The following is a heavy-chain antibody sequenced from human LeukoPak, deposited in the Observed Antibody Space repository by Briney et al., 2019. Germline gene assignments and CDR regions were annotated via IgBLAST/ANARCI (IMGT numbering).Heavy chain of an antibody. CDR3: ASGGNSGXDSSDY. CDR1: GFTFSSYS. V-gene: IGHV3-21*01. Sequence: GGSLRLSCAASGFTFSSYSMNWVRQAPGKGLEWVSSISSSSSYIYYADSVKGRFTISRDNAKNSLYLQMNSLRAEDTAVYYCASGGNSGXDSSDYWGQGTLVTVSS. J-gene: IGHJ4*02. D-gene: IGHD3-22*01. CDR2: ISSSSSYI.